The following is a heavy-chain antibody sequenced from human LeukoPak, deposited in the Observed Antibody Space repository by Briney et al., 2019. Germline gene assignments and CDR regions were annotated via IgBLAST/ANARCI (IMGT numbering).Heavy chain of an antibody. CDR1: GGSISSYY. D-gene: IGHD6-13*01. CDR3: ASLRWYSRVIQH. J-gene: IGHJ1*01. Sequence: SETLSLTCTVSGGSISSYYWSWIRQPPGKGLEWIGYIYYSGSTNYNPSLKSRVTISVDTSKSQFSLKLSSVTAADTAVYYCASLRWYSRVIQHWGQGTLVTVSS. CDR2: IYYSGST. V-gene: IGHV4-59*01.